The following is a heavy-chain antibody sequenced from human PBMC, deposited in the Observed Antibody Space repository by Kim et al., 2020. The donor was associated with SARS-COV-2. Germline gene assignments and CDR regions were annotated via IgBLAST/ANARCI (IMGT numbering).Heavy chain of an antibody. D-gene: IGHD1-26*01. V-gene: IGHV3-23*01. Sequence: ADSVKGRFTISRDNSKNTLLLQMNGLRAEATAVYYCVPEPRIVATEPTDYWGQGTLVTVSS. CDR3: VPEPRIVATEPTDY. J-gene: IGHJ4*02.